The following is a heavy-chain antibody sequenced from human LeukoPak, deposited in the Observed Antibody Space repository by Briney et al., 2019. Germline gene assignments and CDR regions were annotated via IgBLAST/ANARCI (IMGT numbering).Heavy chain of an antibody. V-gene: IGHV3-74*01. Sequence: GGSLRLSCAASGFVFNKYWMHWVRQAPGKGLVWVSAIKTDGKSVGYADFVRGRFTISRDDAKNTLYLEVSSLTAEDTAVYYCTGDGAGTTPLDYWGQGTLVTVSS. CDR1: GFVFNKYW. D-gene: IGHD1-14*01. CDR2: IKTDGKSV. J-gene: IGHJ4*02. CDR3: TGDGAGTTPLDY.